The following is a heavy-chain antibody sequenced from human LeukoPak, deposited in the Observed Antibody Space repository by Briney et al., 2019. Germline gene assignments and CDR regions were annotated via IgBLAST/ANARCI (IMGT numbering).Heavy chain of an antibody. Sequence: PSETLSLTCTVSGYSISSGYYWGWIRPPPGKGLEWIGSIYHSGSTYYNPSLKSRVTISVDTSKNQFSLKLSSVTAADTAVYYCASTVTQRPGYFDYWGQGTLVTVSS. CDR2: IYHSGST. CDR1: GYSISSGYY. D-gene: IGHD4-17*01. V-gene: IGHV4-38-2*02. J-gene: IGHJ4*02. CDR3: ASTVTQRPGYFDY.